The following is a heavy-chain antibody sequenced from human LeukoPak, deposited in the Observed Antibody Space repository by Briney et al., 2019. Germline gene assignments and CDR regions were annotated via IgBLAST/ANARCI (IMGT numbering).Heavy chain of an antibody. D-gene: IGHD6-13*01. Sequence: SETLSLTCTVSGGSISSSSYYWGWIRQPPGKGLEWLGSIYYSGSTYYNPSLKSRVTISVDTSKNQFSLKLSSVTAADTAVYYCASDPIAASTYWGQGTLVTVSS. CDR1: GGSISSSSYY. V-gene: IGHV4-39*01. J-gene: IGHJ4*02. CDR3: ASDPIAASTY. CDR2: IYYSGST.